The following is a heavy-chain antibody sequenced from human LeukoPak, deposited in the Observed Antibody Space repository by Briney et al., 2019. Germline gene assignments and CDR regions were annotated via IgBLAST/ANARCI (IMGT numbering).Heavy chain of an antibody. V-gene: IGHV4-59*01. Sequence: SETLSLTCTVSAGSISSYYWSWIRQPPGKGLEGIGYIYYRGSTNYDPSLKSRVTISVDTSKNQFSLKLSSVTAADTAVYYCARENVVGAIFDYWGQGTLVTVSS. CDR2: IYYRGST. J-gene: IGHJ4*02. CDR1: AGSISSYY. CDR3: ARENVVGAIFDY. D-gene: IGHD1-26*01.